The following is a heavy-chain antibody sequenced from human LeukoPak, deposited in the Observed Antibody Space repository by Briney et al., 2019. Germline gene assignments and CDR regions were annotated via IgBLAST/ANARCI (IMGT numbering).Heavy chain of an antibody. V-gene: IGHV3-30*04. CDR3: ARDLGGYCDN. CDR1: GFTFSSYA. CDR2: ISYDGSNK. Sequence: HSGGSLRLSCAASGFTFSSYAMHWVRQAPGKGLEWVAVISYDGSNKYYADSVKGRFTISRDNAKNSLYLQMNSLRAEDTAVYYCARDLGGYCDNWGQGTLVTVSS. J-gene: IGHJ4*02.